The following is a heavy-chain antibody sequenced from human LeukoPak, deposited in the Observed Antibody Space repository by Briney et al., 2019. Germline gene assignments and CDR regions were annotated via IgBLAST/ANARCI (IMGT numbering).Heavy chain of an antibody. Sequence: SETLSLTCTVSGYSISSNYYWGWIRQPPGTGLEWIGSISHSENTFYNPSLKSRVTISVDTSKNHFSLNLSAVTAADTAVYYCARARKYNGNPNWIDLWGQGVLVTVSS. D-gene: IGHD2-8*01. J-gene: IGHJ5*02. CDR2: ISHSENT. CDR1: GYSISSNYY. CDR3: ARARKYNGNPNWIDL. V-gene: IGHV4-38-2*02.